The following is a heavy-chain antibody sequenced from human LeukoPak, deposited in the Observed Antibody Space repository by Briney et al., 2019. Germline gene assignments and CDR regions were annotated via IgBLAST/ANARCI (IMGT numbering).Heavy chain of an antibody. J-gene: IGHJ5*02. Sequence: SVKVSCKASGGTFSSYAISWVRQAPGQGLEWMGGIIPIFGTANYAQKFQGRVTITADESTSTAYMEMSSLRSEDTAVYYCARVDWNDGWFDPWGQGTLVTVSS. V-gene: IGHV1-69*01. CDR2: IIPIFGTA. D-gene: IGHD1-1*01. CDR3: ARVDWNDGWFDP. CDR1: GGTFSSYA.